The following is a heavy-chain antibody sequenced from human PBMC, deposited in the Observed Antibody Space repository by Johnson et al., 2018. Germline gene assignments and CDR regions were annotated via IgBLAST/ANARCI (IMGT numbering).Heavy chain of an antibody. Sequence: VRLEESGGGLVQPGGSRRLSCAASGFTFSPYDMHWVRQDTAKGLEWVSVIGTAGDTYYPDSVKGRFTISREKAQHSLYLQMNNLRAGDTALYYCARDREGAFDTWGQGTMVTVS. CDR3: ARDREGAFDT. CDR1: GFTFSPYD. V-gene: IGHV3-13*01. CDR2: IGTAGDT. J-gene: IGHJ3*02.